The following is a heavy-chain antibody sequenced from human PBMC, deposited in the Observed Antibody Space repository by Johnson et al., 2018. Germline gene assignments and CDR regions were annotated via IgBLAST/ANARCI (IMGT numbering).Heavy chain of an antibody. D-gene: IGHD6-19*01. V-gene: IGHV3-30*03. CDR3: ARDRGGWYSRDAFDI. Sequence: QVQLVESGGGVVQPGRSLRLSCAASGFTFSSYGMHWVRQAPGKGLEWVAVISYDGSNKYHADSVKGRFTISRDNSKNTLYLQMNSLRAEDTAVYYCARDRGGWYSRDAFDIWGQGTMVTVSS. J-gene: IGHJ3*02. CDR2: ISYDGSNK. CDR1: GFTFSSYG.